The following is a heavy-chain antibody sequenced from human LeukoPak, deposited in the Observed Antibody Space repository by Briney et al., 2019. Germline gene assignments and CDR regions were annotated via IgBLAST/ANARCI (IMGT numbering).Heavy chain of an antibody. CDR3: AREATSSSGWYIDY. Sequence: GGSLRLSCAASGFTFTRYAMKWVRQAPGKGLEWVSTISGPGDKTYHADSVKGRFTISRDNSKNTVYLQMNSLRAGDTAVYYCAREATSSSGWYIDYWGQGTLVTVSS. D-gene: IGHD6-25*01. J-gene: IGHJ4*02. V-gene: IGHV3-23*01. CDR2: ISGPGDKT. CDR1: GFTFTRYA.